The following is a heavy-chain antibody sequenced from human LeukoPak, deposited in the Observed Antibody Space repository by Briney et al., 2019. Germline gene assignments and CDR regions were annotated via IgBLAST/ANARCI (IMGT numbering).Heavy chain of an antibody. Sequence: SGPTRVNPTQTLTLTCTFSGFSLSTSGVGVGWIRQPPGKALEWLALIYWNDDKRYSPSLKSRLTITKDTSKNQVVLTMTNMDPVDTATYYCAHLEGDESSSGWYDLFDYWGQGTLVTVSS. J-gene: IGHJ4*02. D-gene: IGHD6-19*01. CDR2: IYWNDDK. CDR1: GFSLSTSGVG. V-gene: IGHV2-5*01. CDR3: AHLEGDESSSGWYDLFDY.